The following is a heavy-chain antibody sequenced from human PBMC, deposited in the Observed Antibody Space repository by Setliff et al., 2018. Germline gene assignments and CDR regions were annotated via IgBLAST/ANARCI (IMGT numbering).Heavy chain of an antibody. CDR1: GGPFSDYY. V-gene: IGHV4-34*10. J-gene: IGHJ1*01. Sequence: SETLSLTCTFYGGPFSDYYWGWVRQTPGKGLEWIAEINPSGYTYYKPSLQSRVTMSVDTSKNQFSLKLTSVTAADTAVYYCARVDFTMIQGVIGHWGQGTLVTVSS. CDR2: INPSGYT. CDR3: ARVDFTMIQGVIGH. D-gene: IGHD3-10*01.